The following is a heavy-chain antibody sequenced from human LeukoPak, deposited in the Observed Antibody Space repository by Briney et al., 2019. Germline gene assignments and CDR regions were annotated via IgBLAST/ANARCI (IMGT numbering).Heavy chain of an antibody. Sequence: PGEALKISCKGSGYSFTSYWIGWVRQMPGKGLEWMGIIYPGDSDTRYSPSFQGRVTISADKSISTAYLQWSSLRASDTAMYYCARRKDYYTTTNYFDYWGQGTLVTVSS. D-gene: IGHD3-10*01. V-gene: IGHV5-51*01. J-gene: IGHJ4*02. CDR3: ARRKDYYTTTNYFDY. CDR2: IYPGDSDT. CDR1: GYSFTSYW.